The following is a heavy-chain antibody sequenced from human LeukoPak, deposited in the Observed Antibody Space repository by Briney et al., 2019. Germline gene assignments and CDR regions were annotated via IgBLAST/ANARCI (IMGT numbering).Heavy chain of an antibody. CDR1: GFTFDDYG. CDR3: AREGIAAAGYCFDY. Sequence: GGSLRLSCAASGFTFDDYGMSWVPQAPGKGLEWVSGINWNGGSTGYADSVKGRFTISRDNAKNSLYLQMNSLRAEDTALYYCAREGIAAAGYCFDYWGQGTLVTVSS. D-gene: IGHD6-13*01. V-gene: IGHV3-20*04. J-gene: IGHJ4*02. CDR2: INWNGGST.